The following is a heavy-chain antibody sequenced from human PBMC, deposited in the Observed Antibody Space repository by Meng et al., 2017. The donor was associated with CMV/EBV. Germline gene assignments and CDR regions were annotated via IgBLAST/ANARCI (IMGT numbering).Heavy chain of an antibody. CDR3: ARDPLPGWGYFDY. D-gene: IGHD1-26*01. V-gene: IGHV3-13*01. Sequence: GESLKISCAASGFTFSSYGMHWVHQATGKGLEWVSAIGTAGDTYYPGSVKGRFTISRDNAKSTLYLQMNSLRAEDTAVYYCARDPLPGWGYFDYWGQGALVTVSS. J-gene: IGHJ4*02. CDR1: GFTFSSYG. CDR2: IGTAGDT.